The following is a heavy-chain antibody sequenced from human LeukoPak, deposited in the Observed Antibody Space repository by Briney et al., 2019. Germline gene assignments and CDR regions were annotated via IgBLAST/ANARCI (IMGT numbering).Heavy chain of an antibody. CDR2: INPNSGAT. V-gene: IGHV1-2*02. Sequence: ASVKVSCKASGYTFTGYYMHWVRQAPGQGLEWMGWINPNSGATNYAQKFQGRVTMTGDTSISTAYMELSRLRSDDTAVYYCAREVAYCGGDCYPDYWGQGTLVTVSS. CDR3: AREVAYCGGDCYPDY. D-gene: IGHD2-21*02. CDR1: GYTFTGYY. J-gene: IGHJ4*02.